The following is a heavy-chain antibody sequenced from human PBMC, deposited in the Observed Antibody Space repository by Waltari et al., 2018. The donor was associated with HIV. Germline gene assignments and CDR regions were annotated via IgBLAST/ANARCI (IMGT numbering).Heavy chain of an antibody. D-gene: IGHD6-6*01. CDR3: VRGRQYISSSWFDP. Sequence: QVQLQESGPGLVKPSETLSLPCTVSHGSISGYYWSWIRRPQAKGLEWIGQIYYSGSTHYNPARKSRVTISVDPSKTQFSVRLSSVTAADTAVYYCVRGRQYISSSWFDPWGQGTLVTVSS. J-gene: IGHJ5*02. CDR2: IYYSGST. CDR1: HGSISGYY. V-gene: IGHV4-59*01.